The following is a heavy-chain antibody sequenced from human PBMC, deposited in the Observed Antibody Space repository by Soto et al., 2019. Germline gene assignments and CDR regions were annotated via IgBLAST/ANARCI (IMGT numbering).Heavy chain of an antibody. Sequence: QVQLVESGGGVVQPGRSLRLSCAASGFTFSSYGMHWVRQAPGKGLEWVAVISYDGCYLYYADSVKGRFTISRDISKNTLYLQMNSLRAEDTAVYYCAKETYSGPLDYWGQGTLVTVSS. V-gene: IGHV3-30*18. CDR1: GFTFSSYG. CDR2: ISYDGCYL. D-gene: IGHD2-15*01. J-gene: IGHJ4*02. CDR3: AKETYSGPLDY.